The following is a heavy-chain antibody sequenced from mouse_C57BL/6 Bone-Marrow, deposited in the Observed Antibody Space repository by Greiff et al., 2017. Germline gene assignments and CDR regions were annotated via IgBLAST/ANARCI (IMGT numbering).Heavy chain of an antibody. Sequence: VQLKQSGPELVKPGASVKISCKASGYSFTGYYMHWVKQSHGNILDWIGYIYPYNGVSSYNQKFKGKATLTVDKSSSTAYMELRSLTSEDSAVYYCARERNYYGSRGNFDYWGQGTTLTVSS. CDR1: GYSFTGYY. V-gene: IGHV1-31*01. CDR3: ARERNYYGSRGNFDY. CDR2: IYPYNGVS. J-gene: IGHJ2*01. D-gene: IGHD1-1*01.